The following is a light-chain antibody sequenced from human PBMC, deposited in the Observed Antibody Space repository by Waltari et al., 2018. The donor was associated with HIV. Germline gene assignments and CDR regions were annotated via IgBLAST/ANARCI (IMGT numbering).Light chain of an antibody. J-gene: IGKJ1*01. CDR1: KSVLSSSNKKNF. CDR2: WAS. Sequence: DIVMTQSPDSLAVSLGARATITCKSSKSVLSSSNKKNFLAWYQQKPGQSPKLLIFWASTRESGVPDRFSGSGSGTDFTLTISSLEAEDVAVYYCQQYYDTPPTFGQGTKVEIK. V-gene: IGKV4-1*01. CDR3: QQYYDTPPT.